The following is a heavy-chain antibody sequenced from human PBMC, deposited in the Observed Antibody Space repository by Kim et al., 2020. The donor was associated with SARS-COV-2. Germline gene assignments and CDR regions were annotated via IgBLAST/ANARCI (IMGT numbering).Heavy chain of an antibody. D-gene: IGHD4-4*01. V-gene: IGHV4-31*02. J-gene: IGHJ4*02. CDR3: ARSSGRATANFDY. Sequence: STPSLQSRVTISLDTSKNQFSLNLSSVTAADTAVYYCARSSGRATANFDYWGQGTLVTVSS.